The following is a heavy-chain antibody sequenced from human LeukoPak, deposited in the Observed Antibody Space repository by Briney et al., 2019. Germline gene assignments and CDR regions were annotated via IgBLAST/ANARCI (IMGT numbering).Heavy chain of an antibody. CDR3: AREGQQLEYYFDY. J-gene: IGHJ4*02. Sequence: GGSLRLSCAASGFTFSSYEMNWVRQAPGKGLEWVSYISSSGSTIYYADSVKGRFTISRDNAKNSLYLQMNSLRAEDTAVYYCAREGQQLEYYFDYWGREPWSPSPQ. CDR1: GFTFSSYE. V-gene: IGHV3-48*03. CDR2: ISSSGSTI. D-gene: IGHD6-13*01.